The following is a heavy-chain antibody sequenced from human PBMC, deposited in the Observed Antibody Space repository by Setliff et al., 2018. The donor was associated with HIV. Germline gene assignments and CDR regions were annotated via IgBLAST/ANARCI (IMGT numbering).Heavy chain of an antibody. D-gene: IGHD6-25*01. CDR2: INHRGST. CDR1: GGSFSGYY. V-gene: IGHV4-34*01. J-gene: IGHJ4*02. CDR3: AREAARVVDF. Sequence: SETLSFTCAVYGGSFSGYYWSWIRQPPGKGLEWIGEINHRGSTNYNPSLKSRVTISVETSKNQFSLKLNSVTAADTAVYYCAREAARVVDFWGQRTLVTVSS.